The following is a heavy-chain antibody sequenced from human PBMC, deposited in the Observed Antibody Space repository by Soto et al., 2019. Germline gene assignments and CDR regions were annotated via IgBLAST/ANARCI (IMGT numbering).Heavy chain of an antibody. CDR3: AHTVLLWFGELLYNHYGMDV. D-gene: IGHD3-10*01. J-gene: IGHJ6*02. Sequence: SLRLSCAASGFTFDDYAMHWVRQAPGKGLEWVSGISWNSGSIGYADSVKGRFTISRDNAKNSLYLQMTNMDPVDTATYYCAHTVLLWFGELLYNHYGMDVWGQGTTVTVSS. CDR1: GFTFDDYA. V-gene: IGHV3-9*01. CDR2: ISWNSGSI.